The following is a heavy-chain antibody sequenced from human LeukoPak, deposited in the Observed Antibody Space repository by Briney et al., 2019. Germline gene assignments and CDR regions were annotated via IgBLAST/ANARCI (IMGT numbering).Heavy chain of an antibody. D-gene: IGHD2-21*01. CDR2: IYYSGST. J-gene: IGHJ2*01. Sequence: ASETLSLTCTVSGGSISSGSYYWSWIRQPPGKGLEWIGYIYYSGSTNYNPSLKSRVTISVDTSKNQFSLKLSSVTAADTAVYYCARSDSLWAYFDLWGRGTLVTVSS. CDR1: GGSISSGSYY. V-gene: IGHV4-61*01. CDR3: ARSDSLWAYFDL.